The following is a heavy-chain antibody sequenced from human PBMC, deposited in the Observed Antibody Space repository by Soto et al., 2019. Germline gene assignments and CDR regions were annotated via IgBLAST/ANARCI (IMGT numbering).Heavy chain of an antibody. V-gene: IGHV2-70*01. CDR1: GFSLSTSGMC. CDR3: ARIRYTYGDYSYYFDY. Sequence: GSGPTLVNPTQTLTLTCTFSGFSLSTSGMCVSWIRQPPGKALEWLALIDWDDDKYYSTSLKTRLTISKDTSKNQVVLTMTNMDPVDTATYYCARIRYTYGDYSYYFDYWGQGTLVTVSS. CDR2: IDWDDDK. J-gene: IGHJ4*02. D-gene: IGHD4-17*01.